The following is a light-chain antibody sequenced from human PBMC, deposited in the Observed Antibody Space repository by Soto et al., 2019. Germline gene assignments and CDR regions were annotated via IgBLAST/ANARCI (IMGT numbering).Light chain of an antibody. CDR1: SSDVGGYKY. Sequence: QSVLTQPASVSGSPGQSITISCTGTSSDVGGYKYVSWYQQHPGKAPKLMIYDVSSRPSGVSNRFSGSKSGNTASLTISGIQAEDEADYYCSSYTSSSTLVFGGGTKLTVL. CDR3: SSYTSSSTLV. CDR2: DVS. V-gene: IGLV2-14*03. J-gene: IGLJ3*02.